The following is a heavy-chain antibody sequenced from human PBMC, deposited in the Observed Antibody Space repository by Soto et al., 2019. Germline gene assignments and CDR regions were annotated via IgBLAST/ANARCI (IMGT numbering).Heavy chain of an antibody. D-gene: IGHD3-16*01. CDR1: GFTFSSYA. CDR3: AKVHLGFDY. V-gene: IGHV3-23*01. Sequence: GGSLRLSCAASGFTFSSYAMSWVRQAPGKGPEWISAISGSGGSTYYADTVKGRFSISRDNSKITLYLQMNSLRAGDTAVYYCAKVHLGFDYWGQGTLVTVSS. J-gene: IGHJ4*02. CDR2: ISGSGGST.